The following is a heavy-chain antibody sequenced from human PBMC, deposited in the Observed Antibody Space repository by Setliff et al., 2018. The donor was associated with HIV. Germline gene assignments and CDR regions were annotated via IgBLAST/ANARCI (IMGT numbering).Heavy chain of an antibody. CDR1: GGSISSGSYY. D-gene: IGHD3-10*01. CDR3: ARGLNYYGSGSYYPLGY. V-gene: IGHV4-61*02. Sequence: PSETLSLTCTVSGGSISSGSYYWSWIRQPAGKGLEWIGRIYTSGSTNYNPSLKSRVTISVDTSKNQFSLKLNSVTAADTAVYYCARGLNYYGSGSYYPLGYWGQGTLVTVSS. CDR2: IYTSGST. J-gene: IGHJ4*02.